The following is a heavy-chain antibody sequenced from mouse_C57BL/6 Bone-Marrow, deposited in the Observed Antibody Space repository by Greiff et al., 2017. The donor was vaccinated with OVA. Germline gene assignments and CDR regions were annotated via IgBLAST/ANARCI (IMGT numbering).Heavy chain of an antibody. J-gene: IGHJ2*01. D-gene: IGHD1-1*01. CDR2: ISDGGSYT. CDR3: ARLTTVVADFDY. V-gene: IGHV5-4*03. Sequence: EVKVVESGGGLVKPGGSLKLSCAASGFTFSSYAMSWVRQTPEKRLEWVATISDGGSYTYYPDNVKGRFTISRDNAKNNLYLQMSHLKSEDTAMYYCARLTTVVADFDYWGQGTTLTVSS. CDR1: GFTFSSYA.